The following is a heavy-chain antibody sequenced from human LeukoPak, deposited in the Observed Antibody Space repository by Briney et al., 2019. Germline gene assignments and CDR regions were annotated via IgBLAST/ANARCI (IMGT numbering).Heavy chain of an antibody. D-gene: IGHD3-3*01. Sequence: ASVKVSCKASGYTFTRYYMHWVRQAPGQGLEWMGRINPNSGGTNYAQKFQGRVTMTRDTSISTAYMELSRLRSDDTAVYYCARTTYYDFWSGALDVWGKGTTVTVSS. V-gene: IGHV1-2*06. J-gene: IGHJ6*04. CDR1: GYTFTRYY. CDR2: INPNSGGT. CDR3: ARTTYYDFWSGALDV.